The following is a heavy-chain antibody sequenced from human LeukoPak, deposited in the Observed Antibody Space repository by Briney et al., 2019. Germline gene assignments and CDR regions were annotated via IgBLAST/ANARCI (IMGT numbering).Heavy chain of an antibody. CDR1: GYTFTIYA. CDR2: SNAGNGNT. CDR3: ARSSGYYDPFDY. Sequence: GASVKVSCKASGYTFTIYAMHWVRQAPGQRLEWMGWSNAGNGNTKYSQEFQGRVTITRDTSASTAYMELSSLRSEDMAVYYCARSSGYYDPFDYWGQGTLVTVSS. D-gene: IGHD3-22*01. J-gene: IGHJ4*02. V-gene: IGHV1-3*02.